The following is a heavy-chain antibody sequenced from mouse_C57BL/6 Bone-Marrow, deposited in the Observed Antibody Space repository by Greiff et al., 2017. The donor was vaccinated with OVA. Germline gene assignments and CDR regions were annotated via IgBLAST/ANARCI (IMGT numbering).Heavy chain of an antibody. CDR3: ARIDYYGSSSIDY. V-gene: IGHV8-8*01. Sequence: VKLQESGPGILQPSQTLSLTCSFSGFSLSTFGMGVGWIRQPSGKGLEWLAHIWWDDDKYYNPALKSRLTISKDTSKNQVFLKIANVDTADTATYYCARIDYYGSSSIDYWGQGTTLTVSS. D-gene: IGHD1-1*01. CDR1: GFSLSTFGMG. J-gene: IGHJ2*01. CDR2: IWWDDDK.